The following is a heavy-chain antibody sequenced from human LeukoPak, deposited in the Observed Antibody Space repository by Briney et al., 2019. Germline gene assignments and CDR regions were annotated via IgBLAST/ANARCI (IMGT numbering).Heavy chain of an antibody. Sequence: SETLSLTCSVSGGSVSSGSYYWSWIRQPPGKGLEWIAYIYYSGSTNYNPSLKSRVTISVDTSKNQFSLKLSSVTAADTAVYYCARARSDAMDAWGKGTTVTVSS. CDR3: ARARSDAMDA. CDR1: GGSVSSGSYY. CDR2: IYYSGST. J-gene: IGHJ6*04. V-gene: IGHV4-61*01.